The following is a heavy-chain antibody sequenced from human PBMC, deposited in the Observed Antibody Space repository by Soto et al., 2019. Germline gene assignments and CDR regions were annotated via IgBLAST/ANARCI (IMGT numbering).Heavy chain of an antibody. CDR1: GFSFTTAGVG. Sequence: QITLKESGPTLVKPTQTLTLTCTFSGFSFTTAGVGVSWIRQPPGKAPEWLALIYWDDDKRYSPSLRNRLTITRDTSKNQVVLTMTNMDPLDTGTYYCSRTYFVFWTYYNDYWGQGTLVTVSS. CDR3: SRTYFVFWTYYNDY. CDR2: IYWDDDK. V-gene: IGHV2-5*02. D-gene: IGHD3-10*01. J-gene: IGHJ4*02.